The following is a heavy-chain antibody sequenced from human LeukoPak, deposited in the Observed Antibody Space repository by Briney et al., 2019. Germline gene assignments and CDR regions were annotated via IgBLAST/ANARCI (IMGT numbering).Heavy chain of an antibody. CDR1: GGSFSGCY. J-gene: IGHJ6*02. V-gene: IGHV4-34*01. CDR3: ARGTVTTYYYYYGMDV. CDR2: INHSGST. D-gene: IGHD4-17*01. Sequence: PSETLSLTCAVYGGSFSGCYWSWIRQPPGKGLEWIGEINHSGSTNYNPSLKSRVTISVDTSKNQFSLKLSSVTAADTAVYYCARGTVTTYYYYYGMDVWGQGTTVTVSS.